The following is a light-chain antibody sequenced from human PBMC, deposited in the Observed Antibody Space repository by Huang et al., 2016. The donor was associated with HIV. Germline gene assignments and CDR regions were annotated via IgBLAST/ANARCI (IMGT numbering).Light chain of an antibody. CDR3: HQYGDSRGT. V-gene: IGKV3-20*01. J-gene: IGKJ1*01. Sequence: EIVLTQSPGTLSLSPGERATLSCRARQSVNNNFLAWYQQKPGQAPRLLIDGASSRATGVPDRFSGSGSGTDFTLTISRLEPEDFAVYYCHQYGDSRGTFGQGTKVEIK. CDR1: QSVNNNF. CDR2: GAS.